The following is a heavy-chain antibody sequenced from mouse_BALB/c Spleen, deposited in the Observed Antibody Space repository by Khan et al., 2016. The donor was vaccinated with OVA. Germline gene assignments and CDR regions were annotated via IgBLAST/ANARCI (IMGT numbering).Heavy chain of an antibody. Sequence: VQLKQSGAELVKPGASVKLSCTASGFNIKDTHMHWVKQRPEQGLEWIGRIDPANDNSKYDPRFQGKATITADTSSKTAFLHLSSLTSEDTAVCCCAPAGTWDYFDYWGQGTTLTVSS. D-gene: IGHD4-1*01. CDR2: IDPANDNS. J-gene: IGHJ2*01. CDR3: APAGTWDYFDY. CDR1: GFNIKDTH. V-gene: IGHV14-3*02.